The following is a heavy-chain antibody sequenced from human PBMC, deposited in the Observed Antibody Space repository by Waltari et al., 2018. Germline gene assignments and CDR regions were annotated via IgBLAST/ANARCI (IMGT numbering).Heavy chain of an antibody. CDR3: ARDWSGSGRGINY. Sequence: VESGGGLVQPGGSLRLSCAASGFPCSPYWMIWVIQAPGKGLEWVANIKTDGSEKYYVDSVKGRFTISRDNAQNSLSLQMSTLRAEDTGRYYCARDWSGSGRGINYWGQGTLVTVSS. CDR2: IKTDGSEK. J-gene: IGHJ4*02. CDR1: GFPCSPYW. V-gene: IGHV3-7*01. D-gene: IGHD3-3*01.